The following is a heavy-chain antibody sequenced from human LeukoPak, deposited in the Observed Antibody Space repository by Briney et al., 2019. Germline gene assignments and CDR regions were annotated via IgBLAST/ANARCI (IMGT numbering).Heavy chain of an antibody. Sequence: SVKVSCKASGGTFSSYAISWVRQAPGRGLEWMGGIIPIFGTANYAQKFQGRVTITADESTSTAYMELSSLRSEDTAVYHCARDQYDYGSDPYYFDYWGQGTLVTVSS. V-gene: IGHV1-69*13. D-gene: IGHD3-10*01. CDR2: IIPIFGTA. CDR3: ARDQYDYGSDPYYFDY. J-gene: IGHJ4*02. CDR1: GGTFSSYA.